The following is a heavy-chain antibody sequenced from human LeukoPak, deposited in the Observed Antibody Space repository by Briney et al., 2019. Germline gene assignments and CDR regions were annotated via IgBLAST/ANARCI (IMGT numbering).Heavy chain of an antibody. CDR1: GFTFSSYW. J-gene: IGHJ5*02. CDR3: ARDRSITMVRGVGLNWFDP. V-gene: IGHV3-7*01. CDR2: IKQDGSEK. D-gene: IGHD3-10*01. Sequence: GGSLRLSCAASGFTFSSYWMSWVRQAPGKGLEWVANIKQDGSEKYYVDSVKGRFTISRDNAKNSLYLQMNSLRAEDTAVYYCARDRSITMVRGVGLNWFDPWGQGTLVTVSS.